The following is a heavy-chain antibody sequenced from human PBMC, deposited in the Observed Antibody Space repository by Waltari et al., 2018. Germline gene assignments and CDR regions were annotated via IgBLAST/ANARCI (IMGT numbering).Heavy chain of an antibody. D-gene: IGHD2-8*01. V-gene: IGHV1-2*06. CDR1: GYTFTGYY. J-gene: IGHJ5*02. CDR3: ARDQRRMARFDP. CDR2: INPNSGGT. Sequence: QVQLVQSGAEVKKPGASVKVYCKASGYTFTGYYMHWVGQAPGKGLEWMVRINPNSGGTNYAQKFQCRFTMTRDTSISSAYMELSRLRSDDTAVYYCARDQRRMARFDPWGQGTLVTVSS.